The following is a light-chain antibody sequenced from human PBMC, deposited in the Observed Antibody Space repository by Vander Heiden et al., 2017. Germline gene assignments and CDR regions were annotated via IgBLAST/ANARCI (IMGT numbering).Light chain of an antibody. CDR2: DAS. CDR1: QSISNW. J-gene: IGKJ1*01. Sequence: DFQMTQSPSTLSASVGARVTITCRASQSISNWLAWYQQKPGKVPKVLIYDASSLESGVPSRFSGSGSGTEFTLTISSLQPDDFATYYCQHYNVYSWTFGQGTKVEIK. CDR3: QHYNVYSWT. V-gene: IGKV1-5*01.